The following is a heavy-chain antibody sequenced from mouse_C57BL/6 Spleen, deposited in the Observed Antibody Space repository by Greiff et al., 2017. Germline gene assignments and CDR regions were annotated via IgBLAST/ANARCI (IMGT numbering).Heavy chain of an antibody. CDR2: INPSTGGT. V-gene: IGHV1-42*01. CDR3: ASGVTVVATDY. CDR1: GYSFTGYY. D-gene: IGHD1-1*01. Sequence: VQLQQSGPELVKPGASVKISCKASGYSFTGYYMNWVKQSPEKSLEWIGEINPSTGGTTYNQKFKAKATLTVDKSSSTAYMQLKSLTSEDSAVYYCASGVTVVATDYWGQGTTLTVSS. J-gene: IGHJ2*01.